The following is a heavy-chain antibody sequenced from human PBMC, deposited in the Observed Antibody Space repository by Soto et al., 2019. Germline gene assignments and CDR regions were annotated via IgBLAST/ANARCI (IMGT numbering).Heavy chain of an antibody. J-gene: IGHJ4*02. CDR2: INHSGST. CDR1: GVSFSGYY. V-gene: IGHV4-34*01. D-gene: IGHD6-13*01. CDR3: ARGVGIAAAHHTFDY. Sequence: SETLSLTCAVYGVSFSGYYWSWIRQPPGKGLEWIGEINHSGSTNYNPSLKSRVTISVDTSKNQFSLKLSSVTAADTAVYYCARGVGIAAAHHTFDYGGQGTLVTVSS.